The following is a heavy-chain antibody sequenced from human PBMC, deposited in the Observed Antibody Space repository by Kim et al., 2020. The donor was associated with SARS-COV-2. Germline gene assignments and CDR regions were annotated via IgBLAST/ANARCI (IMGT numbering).Heavy chain of an antibody. Sequence: LKSRVTLSVDTSKNQFSLKLISVTAADTAVYYCARRRAYYYDNSGYRFYSWGQGILVTVSS. V-gene: IGHV4-34*01. D-gene: IGHD3-22*01. J-gene: IGHJ4*02. CDR3: ARRRAYYYDNSGYRFYS.